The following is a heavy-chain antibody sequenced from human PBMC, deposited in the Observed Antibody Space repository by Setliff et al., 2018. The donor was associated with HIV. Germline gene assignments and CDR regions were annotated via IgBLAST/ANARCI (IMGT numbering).Heavy chain of an antibody. Sequence: SVKVSCKASGYSFYEYYIHWLRQAPGQGLEWVGVITPIGTTNFAQTFEGRVTITADESTSTVHMEVTRLTSDDTAMYFCARSGSPYGPNSGHFDSWGQGTLVTVSS. CDR1: GYSFYEYY. D-gene: IGHD4-17*01. J-gene: IGHJ4*02. CDR2: ITPIGTT. V-gene: IGHV1-69*13. CDR3: ARSGSPYGPNSGHFDS.